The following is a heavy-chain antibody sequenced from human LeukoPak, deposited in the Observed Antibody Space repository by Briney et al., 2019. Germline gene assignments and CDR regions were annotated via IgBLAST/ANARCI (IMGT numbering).Heavy chain of an antibody. Sequence: GGSLRLSCADSGFTFSSHWMSWVRQAQGKGLEWVANIEQDGSQKFYADSVKGRFTISRDSTQNSIYLQMNSLRAEDTAVYYCARDTRATGVHEYWGQGTLVTVSS. CDR2: IEQDGSQK. J-gene: IGHJ4*02. V-gene: IGHV3-7*05. CDR1: GFTFSSHW. D-gene: IGHD2-8*02. CDR3: ARDTRATGVHEY.